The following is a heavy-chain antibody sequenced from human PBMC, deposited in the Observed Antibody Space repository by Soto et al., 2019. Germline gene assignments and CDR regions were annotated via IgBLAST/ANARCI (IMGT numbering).Heavy chain of an antibody. J-gene: IGHJ4*02. Sequence: EVQLLESGGGLVQPGGSLRLSCAASGFTFSSYAMSWVRQAPGKGLEWVSSITGSAGSTYYADSVKGRFTISRDNSNNTLYLQMNSLRAEDTAVYYCAKDRNRWLRFDLGYWGQGNLVTVSS. CDR3: AKDRNRWLRFDLGY. V-gene: IGHV3-23*01. CDR1: GFTFSSYA. D-gene: IGHD5-12*01. CDR2: ITGSAGST.